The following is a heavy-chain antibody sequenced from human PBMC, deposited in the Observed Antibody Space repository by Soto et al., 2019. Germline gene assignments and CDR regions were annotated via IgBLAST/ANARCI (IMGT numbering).Heavy chain of an antibody. J-gene: IGHJ4*01. Sequence: FLRLSIEVGGALLTIDYMSWVSPPQGKGMEWMAYISASVNTKNYSATVKGRFTISRDNARNSLFLQMSSLRAEDTAVYYCARVKLAALGSLFTDYFDSWGQGTLVTVSS. CDR3: ARVKLAALGSLFTDYFDS. V-gene: IGHV3-48*03. CDR2: ISASVNTK. CDR1: GALLTIDY. D-gene: IGHD2-21*01.